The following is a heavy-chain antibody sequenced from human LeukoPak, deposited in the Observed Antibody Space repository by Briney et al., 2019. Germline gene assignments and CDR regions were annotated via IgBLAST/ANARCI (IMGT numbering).Heavy chain of an antibody. CDR1: GFTFDDHA. J-gene: IGHJ3*02. Sequence: GGSLRLSCEVSGFTFDDHAINWVRQAPGKGLEWVANINWNGGSNGYGDPVKCLFTISRDNTKNSVFLQMHSLRGDDTALYYCARDMLLEDAFDIWGQGTMVIVSS. CDR2: INWNGGSN. CDR3: ARDMLLEDAFDI. D-gene: IGHD3-10*02. V-gene: IGHV3-20*04.